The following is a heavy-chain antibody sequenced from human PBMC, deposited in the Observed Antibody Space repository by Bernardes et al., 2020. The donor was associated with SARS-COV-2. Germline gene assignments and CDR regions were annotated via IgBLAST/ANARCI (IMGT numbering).Heavy chain of an antibody. CDR1: GFTFTVYA. D-gene: IGHD7-27*01. CDR3: ANDAGVDVFFDY. V-gene: IGHV3-23*01. Sequence: GGSPRLSCVAAGFTFTVYAMAWVRQPPGKGLEWASTISNFFDNTHYADSVKGRFSISRDNSKRMMYLQMNSLRAEDTAVYYCANDAGVDVFFDYWGQGTLVTVSS. J-gene: IGHJ4*02. CDR2: ISNFFDNT.